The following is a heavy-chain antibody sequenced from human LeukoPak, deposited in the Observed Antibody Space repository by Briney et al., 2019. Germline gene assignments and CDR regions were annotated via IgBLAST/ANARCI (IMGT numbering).Heavy chain of an antibody. CDR3: ARVDYCSGGRCYTAGY. V-gene: IGHV3-48*04. CDR2: IGNRGNAI. J-gene: IGHJ4*02. Sequence: QAGGSLRLSCAASGFTFSTYWMTWARQAPGKGLEWVADIGNRGNAIYYTDSVKARFTISRDNAKNSLYLQMNSLRVEDTAVYYCARVDYCSGGRCYTAGYWGQGTLVTVSS. D-gene: IGHD2-8*02. CDR1: GFTFSTYW.